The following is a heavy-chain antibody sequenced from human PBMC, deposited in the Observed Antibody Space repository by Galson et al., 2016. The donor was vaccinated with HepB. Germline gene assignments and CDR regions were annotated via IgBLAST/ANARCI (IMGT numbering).Heavy chain of an antibody. Sequence: SVKVSCKASGYTFRSNGISWVRQAPGQGLEWMGWISANSGDTQYSEKLQGRVTLTTDASTTTAYMELRRLSSYDTAVYYCAREQGRLRGFTRPSYYGMDVWGPGTTVTVSS. J-gene: IGHJ6*02. D-gene: IGHD3-10*01. CDR1: GYTFRSNG. CDR3: AREQGRLRGFTRPSYYGMDV. CDR2: ISANSGDT. V-gene: IGHV1-18*01.